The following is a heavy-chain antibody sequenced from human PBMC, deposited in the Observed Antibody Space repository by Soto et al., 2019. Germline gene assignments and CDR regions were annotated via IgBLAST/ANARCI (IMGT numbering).Heavy chain of an antibody. Sequence: QVQLVESGGGVVQPGRSLRLSCAASGFTFSSYGMHWVRQAPGKGLEWVAVISYDGSNKYYADSVKGRFTISRDNSKNTLYLQMNSLRAEDTAVYYCAKTGIAAAGYYYYYGMDVWGQGTTVTVSS. CDR2: ISYDGSNK. D-gene: IGHD6-13*01. CDR3: AKTGIAAAGYYYYYGMDV. J-gene: IGHJ6*02. V-gene: IGHV3-30*18. CDR1: GFTFSSYG.